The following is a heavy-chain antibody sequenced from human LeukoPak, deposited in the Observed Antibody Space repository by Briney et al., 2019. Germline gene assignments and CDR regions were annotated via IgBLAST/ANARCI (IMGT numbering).Heavy chain of an antibody. CDR1: GGSIISSSYY. D-gene: IGHD3-22*01. V-gene: IGHV4-39*01. CDR3: TGLLHDSRGYYYFDY. Sequence: SETPSLTCTVSGGSIISSSYYWGWIRQPPGKGLEWIGSIYFSGSPYHNPSLKSRVTMSVDTSKNQLSLKLSSVTAADTAVYFCTGLLHDSRGYYYFDYWGQGTLATVSS. J-gene: IGHJ4*02. CDR2: IYFSGSP.